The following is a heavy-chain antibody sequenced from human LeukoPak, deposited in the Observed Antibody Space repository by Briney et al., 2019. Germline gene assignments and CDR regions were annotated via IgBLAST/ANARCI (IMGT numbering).Heavy chain of an antibody. D-gene: IGHD1-26*01. V-gene: IGHV3-9*01. CDR3: AKDLLLGGATGVGAFDI. Sequence: GGSLRLSCAASGFTFDDYAMHWVRQAPGKGLEWVSGISWNSGSIGYADSVKGRFTISRDNAKNSLYLQMNSLRAEDTALYYCAKDLLLGGATGVGAFDIWGRGTMVTVSS. CDR1: GFTFDDYA. CDR2: ISWNSGSI. J-gene: IGHJ3*02.